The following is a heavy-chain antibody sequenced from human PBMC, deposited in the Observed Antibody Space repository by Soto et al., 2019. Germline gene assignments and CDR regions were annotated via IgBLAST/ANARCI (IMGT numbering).Heavy chain of an antibody. V-gene: IGHV3-53*01. CDR2: IWSAGFT. J-gene: IGHJ5*02. D-gene: IGHD2-15*01. CDR3: ARELPPDL. CDR1: GFSFSSLA. Sequence: GGSLRLSCAASGFSFSSLAMTWVRQALGKGLEWVSIIWSAGFTYYADSVKGRFTISRDNSKNTVYLQMNSLRIEDSAVYYCARELPPDLWGQGTLVTVSS.